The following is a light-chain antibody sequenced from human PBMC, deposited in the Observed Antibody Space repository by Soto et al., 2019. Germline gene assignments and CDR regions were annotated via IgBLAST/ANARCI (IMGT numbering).Light chain of an antibody. CDR1: QSISSW. CDR3: QQYNNYRT. Sequence: DIQMTQSPSTLSASVGDRVTITCRASQSISSWLAWYQQKPGKAPKLLIYDASRLQSGVPSRFSGSLFVTEFTLNSSRLQPDDFATYYCQQYNNYRTVGQRPKVHIK. V-gene: IGKV1-5*01. CDR2: DAS. J-gene: IGKJ1*01.